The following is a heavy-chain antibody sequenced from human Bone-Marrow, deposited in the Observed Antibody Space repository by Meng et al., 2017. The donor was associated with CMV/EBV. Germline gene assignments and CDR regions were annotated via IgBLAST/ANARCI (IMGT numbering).Heavy chain of an antibody. V-gene: IGHV5-51*01. CDR1: GYRFSSYW. J-gene: IGHJ4*02. CDR3: ARQLWGFTYANIY. D-gene: IGHD5-18*01. Sequence: GGSLRLSCEGSGYRFSSYWVAWVRQMPGKGLEWMGSIYPGDSDIRYSPSFQGQVTISADKSTSIAYLQWNSLKASDTGTYYCARQLWGFTYANIYWGPGTLVTVSS. CDR2: IYPGDSDI.